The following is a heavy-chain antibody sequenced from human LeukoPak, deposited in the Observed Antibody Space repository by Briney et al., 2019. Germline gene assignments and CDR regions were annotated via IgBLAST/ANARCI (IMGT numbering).Heavy chain of an antibody. CDR3: ARPAYRGSYYDAFDI. CDR2: IYYSGST. V-gene: IGHV4-39*01. D-gene: IGHD1-26*01. J-gene: IGHJ3*02. CDR1: VGSLTSSSYY. Sequence: SETLSLTCTVSVGSLTSSSYYTGWIRQPPGKGLEWIGSIYYSGSTYYNPSLKSRVPITVDTSKNKFSLTLNSVTAADTAVYYCARPAYRGSYYDAFDIWGQGTMVTVSS.